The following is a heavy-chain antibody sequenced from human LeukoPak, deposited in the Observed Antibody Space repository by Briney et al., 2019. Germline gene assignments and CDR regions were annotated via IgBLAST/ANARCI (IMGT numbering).Heavy chain of an antibody. V-gene: IGHV1-69*13. CDR1: GGTFSSYA. Sequence: ASVKVSCKASGGTFSSYAISWVRQAPGRGLEWMGGIIPIFGTANYAQKFQGRVTITADESTSTAYMELSSLRSEDTAMYYCATYIPGGYYDSSGYYVDYWGQGTLVTVSS. CDR3: ATYIPGGYYDSSGYYVDY. J-gene: IGHJ4*02. CDR2: IIPIFGTA. D-gene: IGHD3-22*01.